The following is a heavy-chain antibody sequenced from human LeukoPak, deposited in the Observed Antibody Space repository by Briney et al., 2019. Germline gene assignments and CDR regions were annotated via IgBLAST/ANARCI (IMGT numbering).Heavy chain of an antibody. D-gene: IGHD6-13*01. CDR2: INGYNGDT. V-gene: IGHV1-18*01. J-gene: IGHJ5*02. CDR3: ARDRRSVAAAGIIFDP. Sequence: ASVKVSCKASGYTFTSYGFSWVRQAPGQGLEWMGWINGYNGDTNYAQKFRGRVTVTTDTSTSTAYLELRTLRSDDTAVYYCARDRRSVAAAGIIFDPWGQGTLVTVSS. CDR1: GYTFTSYG.